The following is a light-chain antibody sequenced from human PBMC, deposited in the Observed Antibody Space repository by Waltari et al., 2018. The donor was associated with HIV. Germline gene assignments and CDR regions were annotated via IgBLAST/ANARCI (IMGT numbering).Light chain of an antibody. J-gene: IGLJ2*01. CDR2: KDR. CDR3: QSTDNSGTHVV. V-gene: IGLV3-25*03. Sequence: SYELTQQPSVSVSPGQTAEITCIGDALPSQSSHWYQQKPGQAPVLVIYKDRKRPSGIPQRFSGSTSGTSVTLTIRGVQAEDEADYYCQSTDNSGTHVVFGGGTKLTVL. CDR1: ALPSQS.